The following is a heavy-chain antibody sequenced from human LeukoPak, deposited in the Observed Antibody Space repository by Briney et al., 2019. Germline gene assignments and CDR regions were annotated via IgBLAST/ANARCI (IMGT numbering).Heavy chain of an antibody. V-gene: IGHV3-33*01. CDR3: ARDVEWNRGTGYSSSWPVYGMDV. CDR2: IWYDGSNK. J-gene: IGHJ6*02. D-gene: IGHD6-13*01. Sequence: GGSLRLSCAASGFTFSSYGMHWVRQAPGKGLEWVAVIWYDGSNKYYADSVKGRFTISRDNSKNTLYLQMNSLRAEDTAAYYCARDVEWNRGTGYSSSWPVYGMDVWGQGTTVTVSS. CDR1: GFTFSSYG.